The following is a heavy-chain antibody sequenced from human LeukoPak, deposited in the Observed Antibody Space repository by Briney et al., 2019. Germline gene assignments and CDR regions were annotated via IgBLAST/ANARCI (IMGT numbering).Heavy chain of an antibody. CDR2: ISAYNGNT. CDR1: GYTFTSYG. V-gene: IGHV1-18*01. CDR3: ARSLWFGESYYMDV. J-gene: IGHJ6*03. Sequence: ASVKVSCKASGYTFTSYGVSWVRQAPGQGLEWMGWISAYNGNTNYAQKLQGRVTMTTDTSTSTTYMELRSLRSDDTAVYYCARSLWFGESYYMDVWGKGTTVTVSS. D-gene: IGHD3-10*01.